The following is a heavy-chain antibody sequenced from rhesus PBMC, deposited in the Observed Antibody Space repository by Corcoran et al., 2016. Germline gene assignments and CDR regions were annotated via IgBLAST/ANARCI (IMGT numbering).Heavy chain of an antibody. V-gene: IGHV1S2*01. CDR2: INPSNGNK. J-gene: IGHJ4*01. D-gene: IGHD3-28*01. Sequence: VQLVQSGAEVKKPGSSVKVSCKASGYTFTDSYLHWVRPDPRHGLAWMGWINPSNGNKKYEQKFQGRVTMTRDTSTSTADMELSSLRADDTAVYYCARVYYYDSGYYHYFDYWGQGVLVTVSS. CDR1: GYTFTDSY. CDR3: ARVYYYDSGYYHYFDY.